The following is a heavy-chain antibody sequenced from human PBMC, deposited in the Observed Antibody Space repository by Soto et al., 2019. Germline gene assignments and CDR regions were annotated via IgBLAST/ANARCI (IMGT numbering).Heavy chain of an antibody. J-gene: IGHJ5*02. CDR1: GGSISSRSYY. D-gene: IGHD3-3*01. CDR2: IYYSGST. Sequence: ASETLSLTCTVSGGSISSRSYYWGWIRQPPGKGLEWIGSIYYSGSTYYNPSLKSRVTISVDTSKNQFSLKLSSVTAADTAVYYCARSFTIFGVPPGPWGQGTLVTVSS. V-gene: IGHV4-39*01. CDR3: ARSFTIFGVPPGP.